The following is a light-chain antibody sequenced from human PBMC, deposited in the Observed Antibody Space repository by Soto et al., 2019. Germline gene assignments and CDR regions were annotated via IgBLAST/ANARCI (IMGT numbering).Light chain of an antibody. CDR1: QSVSSSY. J-gene: IGKJ2*01. V-gene: IGKV3-20*01. CDR3: QQYGSSPMYT. Sequence: EIVLTQSPGTLSLSPGERATLSCRASQSVSSSYLACYQQKPGQAPRLLIYGASSRATGIPDRFSGSGSGTDCTLTSSRLEPEDFAVYYCQQYGSSPMYTFGQGTKLEIK. CDR2: GAS.